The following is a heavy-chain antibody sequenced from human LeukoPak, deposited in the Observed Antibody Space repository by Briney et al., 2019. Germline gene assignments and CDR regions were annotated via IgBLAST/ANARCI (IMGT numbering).Heavy chain of an antibody. V-gene: IGHV3-69-1*01. CDR2: ITTSGSI. CDR1: GFAFTSYT. D-gene: IGHD5-12*01. CDR3: ARDRDIVAFNF. J-gene: IGHJ4*02. Sequence: GGSPRLSCAASGFAFTSYTINWVRQAPGKGLEWVSSITTSGSIKYADSVKGRFTISRDNAKNSVYLQMSSLRADDTAVYFCARDRDIVAFNFWGQGTLVTVSS.